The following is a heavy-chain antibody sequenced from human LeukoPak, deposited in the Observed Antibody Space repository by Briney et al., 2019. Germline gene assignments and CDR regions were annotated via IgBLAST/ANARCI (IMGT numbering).Heavy chain of an antibody. V-gene: IGHV6-1*01. CDR2: TYHSSKWYK. CDR1: GDIVSSDSAA. J-gene: IGHJ4*02. D-gene: IGHD1-7*01. Sequence: SQTLSLTCAISGDIVSSDSAAWNWIRQSPSRGLEWLGSTYHSSKWYKDYAVSVISRISVSPDTPKNQFSLQLNSVTPEDTAVYYCARGVNYSFDYWGQGTLVTVSS. CDR3: ARGVNYSFDY.